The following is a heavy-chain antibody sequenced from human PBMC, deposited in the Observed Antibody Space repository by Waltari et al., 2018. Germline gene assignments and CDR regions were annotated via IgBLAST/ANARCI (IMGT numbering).Heavy chain of an antibody. V-gene: IGHV1-2*02. Sequence: QVQLVQSGAEVKKPGASVKVSCKASGYTFTGYYMHWVRQAPGQGLEWMGWINPNSGGTNYAQKFQGRVTMTRDTSISTAYMELSRLRSDDTAVYYCARGRGGYSYGYGGDYFDYWGQGTLVTVSS. J-gene: IGHJ4*02. CDR2: INPNSGGT. CDR3: ARGRGGYSYGYGGDYFDY. CDR1: GYTFTGYY. D-gene: IGHD5-18*01.